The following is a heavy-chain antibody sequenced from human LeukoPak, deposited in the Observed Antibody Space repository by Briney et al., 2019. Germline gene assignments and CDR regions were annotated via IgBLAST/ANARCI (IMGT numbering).Heavy chain of an antibody. CDR1: GGTFSSYA. CDR3: ARGRGTIFGVVIYYFDY. CDR2: MNPNSGNT. D-gene: IGHD3-3*01. J-gene: IGHJ4*02. Sequence: ASVKVSCKASGGTFSSYAINWVRQATGQGLEWMGWMNPNSGNTGYAQKFQGRVTITRNTSISTAYMELSSLRSEDTAVYYCARGRGTIFGVVIYYFDYWGQGTLVTVSS. V-gene: IGHV1-8*03.